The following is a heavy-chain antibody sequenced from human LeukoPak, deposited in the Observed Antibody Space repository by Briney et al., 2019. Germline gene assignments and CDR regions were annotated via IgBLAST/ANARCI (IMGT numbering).Heavy chain of an antibody. D-gene: IGHD3-22*01. V-gene: IGHV4-4*07. Sequence: SETLSLTCTVSGGSIGWDYWSWIRQSAGKGLEWIGRIYKSGSTNYNPSFRRRVTMSVDTSTNQFSLHVTSVTAADTAVYYCAREEYFQDSNGYSYYFHYWGQGSLVTVSS. CDR2: IYKSGST. CDR1: GGSIGWDY. CDR3: AREEYFQDSNGYSYYFHY. J-gene: IGHJ4*02.